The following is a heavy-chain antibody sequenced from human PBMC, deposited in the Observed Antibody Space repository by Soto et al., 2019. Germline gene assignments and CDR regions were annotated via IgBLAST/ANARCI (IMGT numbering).Heavy chain of an antibody. CDR1: GFTFSNSA. J-gene: IGHJ3*02. CDR2: IIVGTGQT. D-gene: IGHD2-15*01. Sequence: QMQVVQSGPEATTPGASVKVSCKTSGFTFSNSAVQWVRQARGQRLEWIGWIIVGTGQTKSAQNLQERITITRDMSISKAFMELSSLRSEDTVVYYCAAELYSGGRCCSFEIWGQGTMVTGSS. CDR3: AAELYSGGRCCSFEI. V-gene: IGHV1-58*01.